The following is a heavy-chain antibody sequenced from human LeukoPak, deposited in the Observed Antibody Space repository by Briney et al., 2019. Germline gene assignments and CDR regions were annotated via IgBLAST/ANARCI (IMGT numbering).Heavy chain of an antibody. CDR1: GYTFTGYY. J-gene: IGHJ4*02. CDR2: INPNSGDT. CDR3: ARSLVVVVTASTHFSY. Sequence: ASVKVSCKASGYTFTGYYMHWVRQAPGQGLEWMGWINPNSGDTNYAQRFQGRVTMTRDTSISTAYMELSRLTSDDTAVYYCARSLVVVVTASTHFSYWGQGTLVTVSS. V-gene: IGHV1-2*02. D-gene: IGHD2-15*01.